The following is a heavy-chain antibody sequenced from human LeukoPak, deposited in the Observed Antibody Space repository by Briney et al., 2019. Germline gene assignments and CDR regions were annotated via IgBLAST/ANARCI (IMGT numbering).Heavy chain of an antibody. V-gene: IGHV3-23*01. CDR2: VTSGGST. CDR1: GFTFTNYA. CDR3: AKRHDSSGPTGYSDY. J-gene: IGHJ4*02. D-gene: IGHD3-22*01. Sequence: GGSLRLSCAASGFTFTNYATSWVRQAPGKGLEWVSSVTSGGSTYYADSVKGRFTISRDNSKNTLDLQMNSLRAGDTAVYYCAKRHDSSGPTGYSDYWGQGILVTVSS.